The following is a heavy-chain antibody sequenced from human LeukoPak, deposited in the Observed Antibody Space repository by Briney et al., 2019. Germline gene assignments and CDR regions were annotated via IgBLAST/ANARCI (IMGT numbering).Heavy chain of an antibody. CDR3: ARDSSTVRDYYYYYMDV. Sequence: ASVKVSCKASGYTFTSYAMNWVRQAPGQGLEWMGCINTNTGNPTYAQGFTGRFVFSLDTSVSTAYLQISSLKAEDTAVYYCARDSSTVRDYYYYYMDVWGKGTTVTVSS. CDR2: INTNTGNP. D-gene: IGHD4-11*01. V-gene: IGHV7-4-1*02. CDR1: GYTFTSYA. J-gene: IGHJ6*03.